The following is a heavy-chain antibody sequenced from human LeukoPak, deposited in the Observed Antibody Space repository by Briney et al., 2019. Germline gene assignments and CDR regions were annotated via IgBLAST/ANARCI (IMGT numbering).Heavy chain of an antibody. V-gene: IGHV1-46*01. D-gene: IGHD3-22*01. J-gene: IGHJ4*02. CDR2: INPSGGST. Sequence: ASVKVSCKASGYTFTSHYMHWVRQAPGQGLEWMGIINPSGGSTSYAQKFQGRVTMTRDTSTSTVYMELSSLRSEDTAVYYCARALDYYDSSGDIDYWGQGTLVTVSS. CDR1: GYTFTSHY. CDR3: ARALDYYDSSGDIDY.